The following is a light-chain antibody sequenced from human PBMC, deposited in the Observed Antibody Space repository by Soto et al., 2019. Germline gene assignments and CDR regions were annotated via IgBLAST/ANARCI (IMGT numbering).Light chain of an antibody. J-gene: IGKJ5*01. V-gene: IGKV3-11*01. Sequence: EIVLTQSPATLSLSPGERATLSCRASQYISSDLAWYQHKPGQAPRLLIYDASDRATGIPARFSGSGSGTDFTLNISGLEPEDFAIYYCQQRSSWPPITFGQGTRLEIK. CDR3: QQRSSWPPIT. CDR1: QYISSD. CDR2: DAS.